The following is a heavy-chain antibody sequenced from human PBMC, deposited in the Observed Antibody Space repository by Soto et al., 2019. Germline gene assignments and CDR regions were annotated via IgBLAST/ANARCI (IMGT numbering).Heavy chain of an antibody. CDR3: AKWSYLDY. CDR1: GFSFASFA. J-gene: IGHJ4*02. D-gene: IGHD3-3*01. Sequence: PGGSLRLSCTTSGFSFASFAMTWVRQAPGKGLEWVATISGSDGKTYYADTVKGRFSISRDTSRNTLNIQMNSLRADDTAIYYCAKWSYLDYWGQGTRVTVSS. CDR2: ISGSDGKT. V-gene: IGHV3-23*01.